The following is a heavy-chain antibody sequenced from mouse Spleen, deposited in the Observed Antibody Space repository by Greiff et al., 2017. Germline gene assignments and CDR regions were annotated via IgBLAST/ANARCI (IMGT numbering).Heavy chain of an antibody. J-gene: IGHJ1*03. V-gene: IGHV1-76*01. CDR3: ARSGAYSNYGYFDV. D-gene: IGHD2-5*01. CDR1: GYTFTDYY. CDR2: IYPGSGNT. Sequence: QVQLQQSGAELVRPGASVKLSCKASGYTFTDYYINWVKQRPGQGLEWIARIYPGSGNTYYNEKFKGKATLTAEKSSSTAYMQLSSLTSEDSAVYFCARSGAYSNYGYFDVWGTGTTVTVSS.